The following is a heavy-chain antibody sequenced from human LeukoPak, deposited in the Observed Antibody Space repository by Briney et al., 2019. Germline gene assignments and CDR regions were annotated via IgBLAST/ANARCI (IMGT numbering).Heavy chain of an antibody. CDR2: ISGSGGST. CDR3: ARSWVVVVAASLPY. Sequence: GGSLRLSCVVSGFTFSNYVMSWVRQAPGKGLEWVSTISGSGGSTHYADSVKGRFTISRDNSKNTLYLQMNSLRAEDTAVYYCARSWVVVVAASLPYWGQGTLVTVSS. V-gene: IGHV3-23*01. D-gene: IGHD2-15*01. J-gene: IGHJ4*02. CDR1: GFTFSNYV.